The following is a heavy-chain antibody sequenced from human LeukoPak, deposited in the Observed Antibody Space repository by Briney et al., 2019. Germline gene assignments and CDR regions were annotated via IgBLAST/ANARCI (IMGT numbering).Heavy chain of an antibody. J-gene: IGHJ4*02. D-gene: IGHD5-12*01. V-gene: IGHV4-59*08. Sequence: SETLSLTCTVSGGSMTNYYWSWIRQPPGKGLEWIGYIYYNGHTNYKSSLESRVTISRDTSKNQFSLRLRSVTAADTAVYYCARQRGGYDSGYYFDYWGQGTLVTVSS. CDR2: IYYNGHT. CDR1: GGSMTNYY. CDR3: ARQRGGYDSGYYFDY.